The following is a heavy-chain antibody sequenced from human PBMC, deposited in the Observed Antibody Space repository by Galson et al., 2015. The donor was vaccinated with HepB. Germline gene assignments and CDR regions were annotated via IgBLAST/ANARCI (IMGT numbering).Heavy chain of an antibody. V-gene: IGHV4-39*01. CDR3: ARHMGTGRFDY. CDR1: GGSFTSDSYH. CDR2: IYNNGSP. D-gene: IGHD7-27*01. J-gene: IGHJ4*02. Sequence: SETLSLTCTVSGGSFTSDSYHWGWIRQSPGKGLEWITTIYNNGSPYYNPSLKSRVTISEDTSNNHFSLKLSSVTAADTAVYYCARHMGTGRFDYWGQGTLVTVSS.